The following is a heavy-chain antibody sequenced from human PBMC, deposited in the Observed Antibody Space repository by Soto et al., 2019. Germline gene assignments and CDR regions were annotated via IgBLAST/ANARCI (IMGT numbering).Heavy chain of an antibody. Sequence: QVQLVQSGAEWKKPGSSVKVSCKASGGTFSSYAISWVRQAPGQGLEWMGGIIPIFGTANYAQKFQGRVTITADKSTSTAYMELSSLRSEDTAVYYCARDWVDIVVVPAARDPCDIRGQGTMVTVSS. J-gene: IGHJ3*02. CDR1: GGTFSSYA. CDR2: IIPIFGTA. D-gene: IGHD2-2*03. V-gene: IGHV1-69*06. CDR3: ARDWVDIVVVPAARDPCDI.